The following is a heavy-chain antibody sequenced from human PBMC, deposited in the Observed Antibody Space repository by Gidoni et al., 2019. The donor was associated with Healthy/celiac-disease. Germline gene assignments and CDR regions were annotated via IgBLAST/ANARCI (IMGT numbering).Heavy chain of an antibody. CDR3: ARGSSIRWLLLFDY. D-gene: IGHD3-22*01. CDR1: GGSISRGDYY. J-gene: IGHJ4*02. Sequence: QVQLQESGPGLVKPSQTLSLTGTVSGGSISRGDYYGSWIRQPPGKGREWIGYIYYSGSTYYNPSLKSRVTISVDTSKNQFSLKLSSVTAADTAVYYCARGSSIRWLLLFDYWGQGTLVTVSS. CDR2: IYYSGST. V-gene: IGHV4-30-4*01.